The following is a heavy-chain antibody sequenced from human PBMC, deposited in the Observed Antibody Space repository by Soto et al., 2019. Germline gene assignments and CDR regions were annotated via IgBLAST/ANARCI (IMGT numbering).Heavy chain of an antibody. CDR1: GFTFSSYW. Sequence: PGGSLRLSCAASGFTFSSYWMSWVRQAPGKGLEWVANIKQDGSEKYYVDSVKGRFTISRDNAKNSLYLQMNSLRAEDTAVHYCARVRDRTLWFGELRHWFDPWGQGTLVTVSS. D-gene: IGHD3-10*01. CDR2: IKQDGSEK. V-gene: IGHV3-7*01. CDR3: ARVRDRTLWFGELRHWFDP. J-gene: IGHJ5*02.